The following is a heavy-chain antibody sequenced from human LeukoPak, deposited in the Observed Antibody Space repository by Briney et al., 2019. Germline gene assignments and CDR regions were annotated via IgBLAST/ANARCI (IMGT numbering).Heavy chain of an antibody. J-gene: IGHJ6*03. V-gene: IGHV3-49*03. D-gene: IGHD1-7*01. Sequence: GSLRLSWTASGFTLGAYAISWFRQAARDGMEWGGFIRRKALGGTTEYAASVKGRFTISRDDSKSIAYLQMNSLKTEDTAVYYCTRENLELRLGYYYYYMDVWGKGTTVTVSS. CDR3: TRENLELRLGYYYYYMDV. CDR1: GFTLGAYA. CDR2: IRRKALGGTT.